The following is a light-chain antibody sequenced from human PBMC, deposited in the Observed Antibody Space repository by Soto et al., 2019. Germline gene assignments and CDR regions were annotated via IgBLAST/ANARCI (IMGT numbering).Light chain of an antibody. CDR2: GAS. CDR1: QSVSNNY. V-gene: IGKV3-20*01. J-gene: IGKJ1*01. Sequence: EXVLTQSQGTLSLSPGERATLSCSASQSVSNNYLAWYQQKPGQAPRLLIYGASNRATGITYRFSGSGSGTDFTLTISRLEPEDFAVYYCQQYGSSGTFGQGTKV. CDR3: QQYGSSGT.